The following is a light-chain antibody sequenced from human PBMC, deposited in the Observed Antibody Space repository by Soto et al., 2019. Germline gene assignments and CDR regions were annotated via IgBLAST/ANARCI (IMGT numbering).Light chain of an antibody. CDR1: SSDVGGYNH. CDR2: DVT. V-gene: IGLV2-14*03. Sequence: QSALTQPASVSGSPGQSITISCTGTSSDVGGYNHVSCYQHYPGKAPKLIIYDVTNRPSGVSNRFSGSKSGNTASLTISGLQAEDEADYFCSSYTRSTIYVFGTGTKLTVL. CDR3: SSYTRSTIYV. J-gene: IGLJ1*01.